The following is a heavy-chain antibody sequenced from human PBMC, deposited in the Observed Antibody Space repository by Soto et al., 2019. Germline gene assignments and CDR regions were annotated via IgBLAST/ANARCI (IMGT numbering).Heavy chain of an antibody. CDR1: GFSFSNHD. J-gene: IGHJ3*01. CDR2: ITPGGNA. CDR3: VRVNSDAYDV. V-gene: IGHV3-13*01. Sequence: EVQLVESGGDLVQPGGSLRLSCAASGFSFSNHDMHWVRQPKGKGLEWVSGITPGGNAYFADSVKGRFSISRENAKNSFYLQTSSLRAEDTAMYYCVRVNSDAYDVWGQGTMVTVSS.